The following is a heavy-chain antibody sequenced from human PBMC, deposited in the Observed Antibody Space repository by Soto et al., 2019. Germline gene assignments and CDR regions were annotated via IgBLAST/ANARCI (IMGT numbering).Heavy chain of an antibody. CDR2: ISGSGGST. CDR1: GFTFSSYA. CDR3: AKDGSYTAMVPIDY. Sequence: AVGSLRLSCAAFGFTFSSYAMSWVRQAPGKGLEWVSAISGSGGSTYYADSVKGRFTISRDNSKNTLYLQMNSLRAEDTAVYYCAKDGSYTAMVPIDYWGQGTLVTVSS. D-gene: IGHD5-18*01. V-gene: IGHV3-23*01. J-gene: IGHJ4*02.